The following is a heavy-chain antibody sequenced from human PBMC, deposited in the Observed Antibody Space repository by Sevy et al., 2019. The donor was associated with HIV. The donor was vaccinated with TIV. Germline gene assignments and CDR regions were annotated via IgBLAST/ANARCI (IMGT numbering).Heavy chain of an antibody. Sequence: GGSLRLSCIGSGFTFRNYGMTWVRQAPGKGLEWVSSISVTSARTYYADSVRGRFTVSRDNSENTLYLQMNSLRAEDTAVYYCAKDPNDYCHSYDIWGQGTLVTVSS. CDR2: ISVTSART. D-gene: IGHD1-1*01. J-gene: IGHJ3*02. CDR3: AKDPNDYCHSYDI. V-gene: IGHV3-23*01. CDR1: GFTFRNYG.